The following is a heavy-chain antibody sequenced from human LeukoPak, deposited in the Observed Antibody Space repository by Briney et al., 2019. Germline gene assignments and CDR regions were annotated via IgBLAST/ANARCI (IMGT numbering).Heavy chain of an antibody. Sequence: GGSLRLSCAASGFTFSNAWMCWVRQAPGKGLEWVGRIKSKTDGGTTDYAAPVKGRFTISRDDSKNTLYLQMNSLKTEDTAVYYCTTDYFGLEAVAGTQVAFDYWGQGTLVTVSS. CDR2: IKSKTDGGTT. D-gene: IGHD6-19*01. CDR3: TTDYFGLEAVAGTQVAFDY. J-gene: IGHJ4*02. CDR1: GFTFSNAW. V-gene: IGHV3-15*01.